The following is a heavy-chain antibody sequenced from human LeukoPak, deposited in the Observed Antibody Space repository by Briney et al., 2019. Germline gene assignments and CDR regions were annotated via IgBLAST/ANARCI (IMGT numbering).Heavy chain of an antibody. Sequence: PGGSLRLSCAASGFTFSSFAMSWVRQAPGKGLEWVSAISGGGDKTYNADSVKGRFTISRDNSKNTLFVQMNSLRAEDTAAYYCVKCSLAAADTAWFDPWGQGTLVTVSS. CDR3: VKCSLAAADTAWFDP. V-gene: IGHV3-23*01. CDR1: GFTFSSFA. CDR2: ISGGGDKT. D-gene: IGHD6-13*01. J-gene: IGHJ5*02.